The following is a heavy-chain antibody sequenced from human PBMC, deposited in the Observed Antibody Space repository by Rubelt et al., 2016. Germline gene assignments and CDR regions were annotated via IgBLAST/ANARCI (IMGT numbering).Heavy chain of an antibody. CDR1: GYTLTELS. CDR2: FGPEDGET. J-gene: IGHJ4*02. V-gene: IGHV1-24*01. Sequence: QVQLVQSGAEVKKPGASVKVSCKASGYTLTELSMHWVRQAPGKGLEWMGGFGPEDGETINAQKVQGRVTMTEETCTDTAYMELSSLRAEDTDVYYCASGRGDYFDYWGQGTLVTVSS. D-gene: IGHD1-26*01. CDR3: ASGRGDYFDY.